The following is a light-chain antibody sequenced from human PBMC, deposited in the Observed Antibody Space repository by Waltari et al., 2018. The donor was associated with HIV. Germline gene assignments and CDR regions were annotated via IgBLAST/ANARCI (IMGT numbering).Light chain of an antibody. Sequence: SSDLTQPPSVSVSPGQTATITCSGDSLSKQYTSWYKQRPGKAPVLLISKYNKSPPGIPERFAGSPAGTTVTCAISRVQPYDEADYYCQSSDTGGTSVIFGRGTKLTVL. J-gene: IGLJ2*01. CDR1: SLSKQY. V-gene: IGLV3-25*03. CDR3: QSSDTGGTSVI. CDR2: KYN.